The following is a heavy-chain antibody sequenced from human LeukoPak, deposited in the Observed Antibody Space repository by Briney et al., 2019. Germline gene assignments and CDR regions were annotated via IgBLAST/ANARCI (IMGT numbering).Heavy chain of an antibody. J-gene: IGHJ4*02. Sequence: PGGSLRLSYAASGFTFRNAWMSWVRQAPGKGLEWVGRIKSKTDGGITDYAAHVKGRFTISRDDSKNTLYLQMNSLKTEDTAVYYCTTDISRGWLRYTPAEGYWGQGTLVTVSS. CDR2: IKSKTDGGIT. CDR3: TTDISRGWLRYTPAEGY. V-gene: IGHV3-15*01. D-gene: IGHD5-12*01. CDR1: GFTFRNAW.